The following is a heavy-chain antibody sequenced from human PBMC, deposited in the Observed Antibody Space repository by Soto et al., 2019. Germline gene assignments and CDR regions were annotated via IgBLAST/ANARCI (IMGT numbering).Heavy chain of an antibody. CDR1: GFSVSSNY. D-gene: IGHD1-1*01. Sequence: PGGSLRLSCAASGFSVSSNYMTWVRQAPGKGLEWVSVIYSGGSTYYAASVKGRFTISRDNSKNTLYLQMNSLRVEDTAVYYCTRAGTRPYYYYGMDVWGRGTTVTV. V-gene: IGHV3-53*01. CDR2: IYSGGST. CDR3: TRAGTRPYYYYGMDV. J-gene: IGHJ6*02.